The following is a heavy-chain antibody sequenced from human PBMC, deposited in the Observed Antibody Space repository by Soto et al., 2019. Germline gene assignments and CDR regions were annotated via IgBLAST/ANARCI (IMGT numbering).Heavy chain of an antibody. Sequence: SVKVSCKASGGTFSSYAISWVRQAPGQGLEWMGGIIPIFGTANYAQKFQGRVTITADESTSTAYMELRSLRSDDTAVYYCARPYTKHSSDSDFDYWGQGTLVTVSS. V-gene: IGHV1-69*13. CDR1: GGTFSSYA. J-gene: IGHJ4*02. D-gene: IGHD6-19*01. CDR3: ARPYTKHSSDSDFDY. CDR2: IIPIFGTA.